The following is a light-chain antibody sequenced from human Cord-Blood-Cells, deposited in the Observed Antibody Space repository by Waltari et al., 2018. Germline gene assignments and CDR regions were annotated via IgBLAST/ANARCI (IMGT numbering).Light chain of an antibody. V-gene: IGLV2-14*01. Sequence: SALTQPASVSGSPGQSITISCTGTSSDVGGYNYVPWYKQHPGKAPKLMIYKVSNRPSGVSNRFSGSKSGNTASLTISGLQAEDEADYYCSSYTSSSTWVFGGGTKLTVL. CDR1: SSDVGGYNY. CDR3: SSYTSSSTWV. J-gene: IGLJ3*02. CDR2: KVS.